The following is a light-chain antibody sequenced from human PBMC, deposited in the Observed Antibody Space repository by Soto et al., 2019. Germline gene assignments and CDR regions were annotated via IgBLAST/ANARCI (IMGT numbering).Light chain of an antibody. Sequence: DRQRALSPSCVSASVGDRVTITCQASQNINNYLNWYQQKPGRAPKLLIYDASNLEAGVPSRFGGSGSGTDFTFTISRLQPEDIATYYCQQYENLPTFGQGTRLEI. V-gene: IGKV1-33*01. J-gene: IGKJ5*01. CDR1: QNINNY. CDR2: DAS. CDR3: QQYENLPT.